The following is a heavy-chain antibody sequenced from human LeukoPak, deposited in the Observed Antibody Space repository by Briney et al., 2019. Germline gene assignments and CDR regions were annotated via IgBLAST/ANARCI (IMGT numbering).Heavy chain of an antibody. J-gene: IGHJ4*02. CDR1: GFILNDHH. V-gene: IGHV3-43*02. CDR3: AIDYC. CDR2: ISGDGGTT. Sequence: GGSLRLSCAASGFILNDHHMHWVRQVPGKGLEWVSLISGDGGTTYYADSVKGRFTISRDNSKNSLYLQMNSLRTEDTALYYCAIDYCCGQGGLVAVSS.